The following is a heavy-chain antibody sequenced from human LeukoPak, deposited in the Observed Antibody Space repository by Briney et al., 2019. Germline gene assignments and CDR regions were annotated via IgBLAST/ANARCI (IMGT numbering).Heavy chain of an antibody. CDR1: GFTFSSYA. V-gene: IGHV3-23*01. CDR2: ISSTGGST. J-gene: IGHJ4*02. CDR3: ARQAGYSSSQTVY. Sequence: GGSLRLSCAAPGFTFSSYAMSWVRQAPGKGLEWVSAISSTGGSTYYADSVKGRFTISRDSSKNTLYLQMNSLRAEDTAVYYCARQAGYSSSQTVYWGQGTLVTVSS. D-gene: IGHD6-13*01.